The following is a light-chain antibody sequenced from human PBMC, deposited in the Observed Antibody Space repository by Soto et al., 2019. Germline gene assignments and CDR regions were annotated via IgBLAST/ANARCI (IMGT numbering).Light chain of an antibody. Sequence: EIVLTQSPGTLSLSPWERATLSCRAGQTLSSTFLAWYQQKPAQAPRLLIYGASSRATGVPDRFSGSGSGTDFTLTISRVEPEDFAVYYCQQFGTSPTFGGGTKVDIK. J-gene: IGKJ4*01. V-gene: IGKV3-20*01. CDR2: GAS. CDR3: QQFGTSPT. CDR1: QTLSSTF.